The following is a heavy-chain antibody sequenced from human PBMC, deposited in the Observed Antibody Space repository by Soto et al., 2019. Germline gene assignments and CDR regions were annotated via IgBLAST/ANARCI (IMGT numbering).Heavy chain of an antibody. CDR2: IYWYDGK. Sequence: QITLKESGPTLVKPTQTLTLTCTFSGFSLSTSGVGVGWIRQPPGKALEWLSLIYWYDGKRYSLSQKTRLTINKDTSKNQVVLTMINMDTVDTATYFCAHENMVATLSFQSWGQGTLVTVSS. CDR3: AHENMVATLSFQS. CDR1: GFSLSTSGVG. J-gene: IGHJ5*02. D-gene: IGHD5-12*01. V-gene: IGHV2-5*01.